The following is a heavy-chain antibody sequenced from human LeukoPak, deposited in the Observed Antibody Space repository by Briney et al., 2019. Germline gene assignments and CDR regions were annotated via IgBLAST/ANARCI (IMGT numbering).Heavy chain of an antibody. J-gene: IGHJ4*02. CDR3: ARATAVAGEFDY. V-gene: IGHV3-30*04. Sequence: GRSLRLSCAPSGFTFSSYALHWVRQAPGRGLEGVAVISYDGSNKYYADSVKGRFTITRDNSKNTLYLQMNSLRAEDTVVYYCARATAVAGEFDYWGQGTLVTVSS. CDR2: ISYDGSNK. CDR1: GFTFSSYA. D-gene: IGHD6-19*01.